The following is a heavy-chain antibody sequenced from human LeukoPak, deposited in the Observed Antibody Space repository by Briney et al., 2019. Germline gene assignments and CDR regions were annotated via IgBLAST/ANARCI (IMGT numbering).Heavy chain of an antibody. J-gene: IGHJ4*02. V-gene: IGHV4-38-2*02. D-gene: IGHD2-15*01. CDR2: IYHSGNT. CDR3: ARECSGGSCYSGNY. CDR1: GYSISSGYY. Sequence: SETLSLTCTVSGYSISSGYYWGWIRQPPVKGLEWIGSIYHSGNTYYNPSLKSRVTISVDTSKNQFSLKLSSVTAAGTAVYYCARECSGGSCYSGNYWGQGALVTVSS.